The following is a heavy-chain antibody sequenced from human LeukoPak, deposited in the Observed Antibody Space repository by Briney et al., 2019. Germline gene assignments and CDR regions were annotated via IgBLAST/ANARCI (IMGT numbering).Heavy chain of an antibody. CDR1: GFTFSSYA. CDR3: AKDGRSTSWYYMDV. J-gene: IGHJ6*03. D-gene: IGHD2-2*01. CDR2: ISYDGSNK. V-gene: IGHV3-30-3*01. Sequence: PGGSLRLSCAASGFTFSSYAMHWVRQAPGKGLEWVAVISYDGSNKYYADSVKGRFSISRDNSKNTLYLQMNSLRAEDAAVYYCAKDGRSTSWYYMDVWGKGTTVTVSS.